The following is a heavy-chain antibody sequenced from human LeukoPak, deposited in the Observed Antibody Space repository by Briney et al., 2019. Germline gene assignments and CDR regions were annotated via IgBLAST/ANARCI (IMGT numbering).Heavy chain of an antibody. CDR3: ARWNPAASAFDI. CDR1: GGSISSYY. J-gene: IGHJ3*02. V-gene: IGHV4-59*01. D-gene: IGHD1-1*01. Sequence: SETLSLTCTVSGGSISSYYWSWIRQPPGKGLEWIGYIYYSGSTNYNPSLKSRVTISVDTSKNQFSLKLSSVTAADTAVYYCARWNPAASAFDIWGQGTRVTVSS. CDR2: IYYSGST.